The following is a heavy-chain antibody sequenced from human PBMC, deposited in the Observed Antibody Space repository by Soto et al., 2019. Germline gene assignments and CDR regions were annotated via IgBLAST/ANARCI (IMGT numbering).Heavy chain of an antibody. CDR3: ARDEESPLDSTMIVD. J-gene: IGHJ4*02. CDR2: IYYSGST. Sequence: SETLSLTCTVSGGSISSGDYYWSWIRQPPGKGLEWIGYIYYSGSTYYNPSLKSRVTISVDTSKNQFSLKLSSVTAADTAVYYCARDEESPLDSTMIVDWGQGTLVTVSS. V-gene: IGHV4-30-4*01. CDR1: GGSISSGDYY. D-gene: IGHD3-22*01.